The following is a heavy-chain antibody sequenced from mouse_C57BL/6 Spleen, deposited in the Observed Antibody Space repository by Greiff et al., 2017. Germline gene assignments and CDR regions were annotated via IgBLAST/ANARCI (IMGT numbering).Heavy chain of an antibody. J-gene: IGHJ3*01. Sequence: QVQLQQPGAELVRPGSSVKLSCKASGYTFTSYWMHWVKQRPIQGLEWIGNIDPSDSETHYNQKFKDKATLTVDKSSSTAYMQLSSLTSEDSAVYYCARANFGGYQFAYWGQGTLVTVSS. V-gene: IGHV1-52*01. CDR2: IDPSDSET. CDR3: ARANFGGYQFAY. D-gene: IGHD2-14*01. CDR1: GYTFTSYW.